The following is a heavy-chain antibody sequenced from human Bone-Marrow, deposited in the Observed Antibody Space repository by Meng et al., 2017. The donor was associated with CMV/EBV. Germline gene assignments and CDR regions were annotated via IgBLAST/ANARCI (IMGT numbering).Heavy chain of an antibody. J-gene: IGHJ4*02. CDR3: ARDEGGYFDY. CDR2: IYYSGST. CDR1: GGSISSYH. Sequence: SETLSLACTVSGGSISSYHWSWIRQPPGKGLEWIGYIYYSGSTNYNPSLKSRVTISVDTSKNQFSLKLSSVTAADTAVYYCARDEGGYFDYWGQGTLVTVSS. V-gene: IGHV4-59*01.